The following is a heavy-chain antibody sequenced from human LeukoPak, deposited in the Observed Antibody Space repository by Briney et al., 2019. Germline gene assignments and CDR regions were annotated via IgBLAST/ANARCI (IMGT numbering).Heavy chain of an antibody. V-gene: IGHV3-23*01. CDR2: ISGSGGST. Sequence: PGGSLRLSCAASGFTFSSYAMSWVRQAPGKGLEWVSAISGSGGSTYYADSVKGRFTISRDNSKNTLYLQMNSLRAEDTAVYYCAKARLARVHMYYLDYWGQGTLVTVSS. CDR1: GFTFSSYA. J-gene: IGHJ4*02. CDR3: AKARLARVHMYYLDY.